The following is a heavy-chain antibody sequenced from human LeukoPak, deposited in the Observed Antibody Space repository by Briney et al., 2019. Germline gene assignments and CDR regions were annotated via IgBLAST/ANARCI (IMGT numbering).Heavy chain of an antibody. D-gene: IGHD3-3*01. J-gene: IGHJ4*02. CDR3: ARDGYDFWSGYYRGDY. CDR2: IYTSGST. CDR1: GGSISSYY. Sequence: SETLSLTCTVSGGSISSYYWSWIRQPAGKGLEWIGRIYTSGSTNYNPSPKSRVTMSVDTSKNQFSLKLSSVTAADTAVYYCARDGYDFWSGYYRGDYWGQGTLVTVSS. V-gene: IGHV4-4*07.